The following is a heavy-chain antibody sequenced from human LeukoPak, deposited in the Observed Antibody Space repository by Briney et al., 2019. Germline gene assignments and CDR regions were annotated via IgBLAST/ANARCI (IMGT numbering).Heavy chain of an antibody. J-gene: IGHJ5*02. V-gene: IGHV3-30*02. D-gene: IGHD3-3*01. CDR3: AKGLLLFLEWSFDP. CDR2: IRFDGSNK. CDR1: GLTFSSYG. Sequence: GGSLRLSCAASGLTFSSYGMHWVRQAPGKGLEWVAFIRFDGSNKYYADSVKGRFTISRDNSKNTLYLQMNSLRGEDTAVYYCAKGLLLFLEWSFDPWGQGTLVTVSS.